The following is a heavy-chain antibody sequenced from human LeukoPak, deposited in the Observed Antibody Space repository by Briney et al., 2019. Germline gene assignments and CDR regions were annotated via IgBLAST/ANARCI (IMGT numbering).Heavy chain of an antibody. CDR1: GGSFSGYY. D-gene: IGHD3-22*01. J-gene: IGHJ4*02. CDR3: ARGGYYDSSGYYMVAIDY. CDR2: INHSGST. V-gene: IGHV4-34*01. Sequence: SETLSLTCAVYGGSFSGYYWSWIRPPPGKGLEWIGEINHSGSTNYNPSLKSRVTISVDQSKNQFSLKLSSVTAADTAVYYCARGGYYDSSGYYMVAIDYWGQGTLVTVSS.